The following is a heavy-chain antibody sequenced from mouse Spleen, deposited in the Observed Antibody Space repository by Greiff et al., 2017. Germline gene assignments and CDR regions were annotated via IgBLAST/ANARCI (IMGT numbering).Heavy chain of an antibody. Sequence: EVQLQQSGPVLVKPGASVKMSCKASGYTFTDYYINWVKQSPGKSLEWIGVINPYNGGTNYNEKFKGKATLTVDKSSSTAYMELNSLTSEDSAVYYCARESMDYWGQGTSSTVSP. CDR1: GYTFTDYY. J-gene: IGHJ4*01. V-gene: IGHV1-19*01. CDR2: INPYNGGT. CDR3: ARESMDY.